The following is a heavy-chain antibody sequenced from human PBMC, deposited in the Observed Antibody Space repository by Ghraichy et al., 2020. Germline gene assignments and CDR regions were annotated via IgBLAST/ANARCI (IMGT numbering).Heavy chain of an antibody. Sequence: SETLSLTCTVSGGSISSRGYYWGWIRQPPGKGLEWIGTIYYSGSTHYNPSLKSRVTISVDTSRNHFSLKLNSVTAADTAVYYCARRRGSYYVYWGQGILLTVSS. CDR1: GGSISSRGYY. J-gene: IGHJ4*02. CDR2: IYYSGST. CDR3: ARRRGSYYVY. V-gene: IGHV4-39*02. D-gene: IGHD1-26*01.